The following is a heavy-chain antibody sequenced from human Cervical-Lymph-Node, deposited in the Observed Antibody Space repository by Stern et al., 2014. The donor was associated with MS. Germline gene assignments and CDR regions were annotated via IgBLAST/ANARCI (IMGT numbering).Heavy chain of an antibody. CDR1: GYTFTDFY. CDR3: ARDTPNDSSGFFRY. CDR2: INPNSGGT. D-gene: IGHD3-22*01. Sequence: VQLLESGTEVRKPGASVKVSCKASGYTFTDFYIHWVRQAPGQGLEWMGRINPNSGGTNYARKFQGRVTVTRDTSISTAYMDLRRLRWNDTAVYYCARDTPNDSSGFFRYWGQGTLVTVSS. V-gene: IGHV1-2*06. J-gene: IGHJ4*02.